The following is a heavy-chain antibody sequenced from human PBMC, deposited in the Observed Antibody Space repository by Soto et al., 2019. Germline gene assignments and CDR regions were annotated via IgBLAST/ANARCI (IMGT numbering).Heavy chain of an antibody. CDR3: AKDFDRGSGWYPIFDY. J-gene: IGHJ4*02. CDR2: ISGSGGST. Sequence: GGSLRLSCAASGFTFSSYAMSWVRQAPGKGLEWVSAISGSGGSTYYADSVKGRFTISRDNSKNTLYLQMNSLRAEDTAVYYCAKDFDRGSGWYPIFDYWGQGTLVTVSS. CDR1: GFTFSSYA. D-gene: IGHD6-19*01. V-gene: IGHV3-23*01.